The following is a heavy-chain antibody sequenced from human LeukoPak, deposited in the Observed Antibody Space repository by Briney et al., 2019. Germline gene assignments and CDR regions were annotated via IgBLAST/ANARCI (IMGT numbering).Heavy chain of an antibody. CDR2: ISGSGGST. CDR1: GFTFSSYA. CDR3: AKGPGLNYYYYMDV. V-gene: IGHV3-23*01. Sequence: GGSLRLSCAASGFTFSSYAMSWVRQAPGKGQEWVSAISGSGGSTYYADSVKGRFTISRDNSKNTLYLQMNSLRAEDTAVYYCAKGPGLNYYYYMDVWGKGTTVTVSS. J-gene: IGHJ6*03. D-gene: IGHD3/OR15-3a*01.